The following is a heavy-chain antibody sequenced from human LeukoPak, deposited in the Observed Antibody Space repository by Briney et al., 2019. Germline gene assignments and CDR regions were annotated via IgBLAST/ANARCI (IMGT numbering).Heavy chain of an antibody. Sequence: KPSETLSLTCAVYGGSFSGYYWSWIRQPPGKGLEWIGEINHSGSTNYNPSLKSRVTISVDTSKNQFSLKLSSVTAADTAVYYCVGTGTTRPDYWGQGTLVTVSS. CDR1: GGSFSGYY. J-gene: IGHJ4*02. CDR2: INHSGST. D-gene: IGHD1-7*01. CDR3: VGTGTTRPDY. V-gene: IGHV4-34*01.